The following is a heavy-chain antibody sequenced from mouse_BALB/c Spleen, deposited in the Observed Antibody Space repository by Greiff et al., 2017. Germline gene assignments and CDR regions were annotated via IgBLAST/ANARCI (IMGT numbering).Heavy chain of an antibody. CDR1: GFTFSSYA. Sequence: EVQGVESGGGLVKPGGSLKLSCAASGFTFSSYAMSWVRQTPEKRLVWVATISSGGSYTYYPDSVKGRFTISRDNAKNTLYLQMSSLRSEDTAMYYCARHEDSYYYGSSPRYYYAMDYWGQGTSVTVSS. J-gene: IGHJ4*01. CDR3: ARHEDSYYYGSSPRYYYAMDY. V-gene: IGHV5-9-3*01. CDR2: ISSGGSYT. D-gene: IGHD1-1*01.